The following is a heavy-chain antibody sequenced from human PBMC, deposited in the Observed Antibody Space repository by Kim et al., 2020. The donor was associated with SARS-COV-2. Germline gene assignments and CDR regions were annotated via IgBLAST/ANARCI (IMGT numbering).Heavy chain of an antibody. CDR3: ARVLYGDYGLSYAFDI. V-gene: IGHV3-74*01. J-gene: IGHJ3*02. Sequence: SVKGRFTISRDNAKNTLYLQMNILRAEDTAVYYCARVLYGDYGLSYAFDIWGQGTMVTVSS. D-gene: IGHD4-17*01.